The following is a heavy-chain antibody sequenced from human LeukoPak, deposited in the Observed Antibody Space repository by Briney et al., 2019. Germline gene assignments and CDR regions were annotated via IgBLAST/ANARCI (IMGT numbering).Heavy chain of an antibody. D-gene: IGHD3-22*01. V-gene: IGHV3-23*01. J-gene: IGHJ4*02. Sequence: PGGSLRLSCAASGFTVNSNYMNWVRQAPGKGLEWVSAISGSGGSAYYADSVKGRFTISRDNSKNTLYLQMNSLRAEDTAVYYCAKDGDYYDSSGSPFDYWGQGTLVTVSS. CDR1: GFTVNSNY. CDR2: ISGSGGSA. CDR3: AKDGDYYDSSGSPFDY.